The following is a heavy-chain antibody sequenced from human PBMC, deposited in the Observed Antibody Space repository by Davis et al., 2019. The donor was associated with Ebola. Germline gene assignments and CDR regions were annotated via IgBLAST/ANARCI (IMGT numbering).Heavy chain of an antibody. V-gene: IGHV1-8*01. CDR3: ARGGDIVVVVAATGFDY. CDR2: MNPNSGNT. D-gene: IGHD2-15*01. CDR1: GYTFTSYD. Sequence: ASVKVSCKASGYTFTSYDINWVRQATGQGLEWMEWMNPNSGNTGYAQKFQGRVTMTRNTSISTAYMELSSLRSEDTAVYYCARGGDIVVVVAATGFDYWGQGTLVTVSS. J-gene: IGHJ4*02.